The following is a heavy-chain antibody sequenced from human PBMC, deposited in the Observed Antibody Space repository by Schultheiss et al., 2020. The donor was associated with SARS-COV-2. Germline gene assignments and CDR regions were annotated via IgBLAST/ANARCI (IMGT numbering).Heavy chain of an antibody. Sequence: GGSLRLSCAASGFTFSDYYMSWIRQAPGKGLEWVSSISSSSSYIYYADSVKGRFTISRDNAKNSLYLQMNSLRAEDTAVYYCARDRPPDYDILTGAFDYWGQGTLVTVSS. J-gene: IGHJ4*02. CDR2: ISSSSSYI. V-gene: IGHV3-11*06. CDR1: GFTFSDYY. CDR3: ARDRPPDYDILTGAFDY. D-gene: IGHD3-9*01.